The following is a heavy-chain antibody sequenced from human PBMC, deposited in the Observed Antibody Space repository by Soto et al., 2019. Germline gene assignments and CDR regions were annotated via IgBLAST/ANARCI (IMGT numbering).Heavy chain of an antibody. Sequence: SETLSLTCTVSGGSISSGGYYWSWIRQHPGKGLEWIGYIYYSGSTYYNPSLKSRVTISVDTSKNQFSLKLSSVTAADTAVYYCARVPGKMDTAMATKDYYYYGMDVWGQGTTVTVSS. CDR3: ARVPGKMDTAMATKDYYYYGMDV. J-gene: IGHJ6*02. V-gene: IGHV4-31*03. CDR1: GGSISSGGYY. CDR2: IYYSGST. D-gene: IGHD5-18*01.